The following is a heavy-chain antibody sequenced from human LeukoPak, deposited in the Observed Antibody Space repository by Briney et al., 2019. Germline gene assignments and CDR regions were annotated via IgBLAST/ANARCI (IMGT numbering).Heavy chain of an antibody. D-gene: IGHD6-6*01. J-gene: IGHJ4*02. Sequence: ASVKVSCEASEYTFTSYDINWVRQATGQGLEWMGWMNPNSGNTGYAQKFQGRVTMTRVTSISTAYMELNNLTSEDTAVYYCARGSWGEIAGRKSFEFWGQGSQVTVSS. CDR3: ARGSWGEIAGRKSFEF. CDR2: MNPNSGNT. CDR1: EYTFTSYD. V-gene: IGHV1-8*01.